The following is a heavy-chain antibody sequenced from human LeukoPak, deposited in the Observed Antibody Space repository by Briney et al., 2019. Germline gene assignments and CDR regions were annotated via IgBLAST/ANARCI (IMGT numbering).Heavy chain of an antibody. CDR2: INGDNGNT. D-gene: IGHD4-17*01. Sequence: ASVKVSCKASGYTFSSYGISWVRQAPGQGLEWMGWINGDNGNTKYAQKLQGRVTMTTETSTSTAYMELRSLRSDDTAVYYCARRGYGDYDDAFDIWGQGTMVTVSS. CDR1: GYTFSSYG. V-gene: IGHV1-18*01. J-gene: IGHJ3*02. CDR3: ARRGYGDYDDAFDI.